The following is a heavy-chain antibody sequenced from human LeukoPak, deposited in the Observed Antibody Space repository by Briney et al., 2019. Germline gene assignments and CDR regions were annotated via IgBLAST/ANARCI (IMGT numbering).Heavy chain of an antibody. CDR1: GGTFSSYA. D-gene: IGHD2-21*01. J-gene: IGHJ4*02. Sequence: SVKVSCKASGGTFSSYAISWVRQAPGQGLEWMGGIIPIFGTANYAQKFQGRVTITADESASTAYMELSSLRSEDTAVYYCARWQHGDYDLGYWGQGTLVTVSS. V-gene: IGHV1-69*13. CDR3: ARWQHGDYDLGY. CDR2: IIPIFGTA.